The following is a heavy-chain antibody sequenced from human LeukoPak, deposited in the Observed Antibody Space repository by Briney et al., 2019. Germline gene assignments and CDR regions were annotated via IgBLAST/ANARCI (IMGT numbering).Heavy chain of an antibody. CDR1: GGSFSGYY. CDR2: INHSGST. Sequence: PSETLSLTCAVYGGSFSGYYWSWIRQPPGKWLEWIGEINHSGSTNYNPSLKSRVTISVDTSKNQFSLKLSSVTAADTAVYYCARGHSGRGGLDPWGQGTLVTVSS. D-gene: IGHD7-27*01. J-gene: IGHJ5*02. V-gene: IGHV4-34*01. CDR3: ARGHSGRGGLDP.